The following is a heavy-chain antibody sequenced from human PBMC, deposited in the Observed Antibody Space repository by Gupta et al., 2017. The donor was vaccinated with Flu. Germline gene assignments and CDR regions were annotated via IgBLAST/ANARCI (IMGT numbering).Heavy chain of an antibody. V-gene: IGHV3-21*04. J-gene: IGHJ5*02. CDR1: GFTFRSYS. CDR2: ISRSSDYI. D-gene: IGHD1-26*01. Sequence: EVQLVESGGGLVKPGGSLRLSCEASGFTFRSYSMNWVRTAPGKGLEWVSSISRSSDYIDYADSMKGRFTISRDNAKNSLYLQMNSLRTEDTAVYYCARGWEMALFSWGQGTLVTVSS. CDR3: ARGWEMALFS.